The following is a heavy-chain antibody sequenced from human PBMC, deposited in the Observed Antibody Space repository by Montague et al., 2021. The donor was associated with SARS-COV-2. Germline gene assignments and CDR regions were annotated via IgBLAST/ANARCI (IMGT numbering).Heavy chain of an antibody. CDR1: GDSVSSNSAT. CDR2: TYYRSKWYN. V-gene: IGHV6-1*01. Sequence: CAISGDSVSSNSATWNWVRQSPPRGLEWLGRTYYRSKWYNDYAVXVRGRVTINPDTSKNQFSLQLNSVTPEDTAIYYCTSGREGNYNVMGVWGQGTTVTVSS. CDR3: TSGREGNYNVMGV. J-gene: IGHJ6*02. D-gene: IGHD1-1*01.